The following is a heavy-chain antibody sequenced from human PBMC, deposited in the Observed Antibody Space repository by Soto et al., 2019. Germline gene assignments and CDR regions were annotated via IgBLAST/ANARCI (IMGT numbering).Heavy chain of an antibody. J-gene: IGHJ4*02. CDR1: GFAFGDYS. Sequence: TLRLSCTASGFAFGDYSIHWVRQAPGKGLEWVARISNGVSIKYYGAFERGLFTISRDNSKSTVYQQMNSPTTDDTALYYGARARGYSYGSRFDFWGQGTLVTVSS. D-gene: IGHD5-18*01. CDR3: ARARGYSYGSRFDF. V-gene: IGHV3-30-3*01. CDR2: ISNGVSIK.